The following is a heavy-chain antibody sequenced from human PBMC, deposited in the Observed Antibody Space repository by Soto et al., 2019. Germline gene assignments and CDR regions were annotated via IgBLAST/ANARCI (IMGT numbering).Heavy chain of an antibody. CDR1: GGTFSSYT. D-gene: IGHD1-7*01. CDR3: AREQYNWNYFDP. V-gene: IGHV1-69*13. J-gene: IGHJ5*02. Sequence: ASVKVSCKASGGTFSSYTISWVRQAPGQGLEWMGGIIPIFGTANYAQKFQGRVTITADESTSTAYMELSSLRSEDTAVYYCAREQYNWNYFDPWGQGTLVTVSS. CDR2: IIPIFGTA.